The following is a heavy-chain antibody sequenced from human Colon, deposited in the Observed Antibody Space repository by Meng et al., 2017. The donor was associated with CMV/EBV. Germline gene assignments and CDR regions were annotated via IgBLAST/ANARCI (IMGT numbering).Heavy chain of an antibody. Sequence: SLKISCAASGFTFDVYDMHWVRRAPGKGLECVSGISRNSGRIGKADSVRARFTISRDTAQNSLYLQMNSLNSLRPDDTAVYYCAKGPLGYCSGGRCLYSMDVWGEGATVTVSS. CDR2: ISRNSGRI. V-gene: IGHV3-9*01. CDR1: GFTFDVYD. J-gene: IGHJ6*04. D-gene: IGHD2-15*01. CDR3: AKGPLGYCSGGRCLYSMDV.